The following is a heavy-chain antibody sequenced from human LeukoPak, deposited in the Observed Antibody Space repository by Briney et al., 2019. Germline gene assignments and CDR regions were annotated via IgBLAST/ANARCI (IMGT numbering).Heavy chain of an antibody. D-gene: IGHD5-18*01. CDR1: GGSISSYY. Sequence: PSETLSLTCTVSGGSISSYYWSWIRQPAGKGLEWIGRINTSGNTNYNPSLKSRVTISVDTSKNQFSLKLSSVTAADTAVYYCARAGTESGLQLWPLYYFDYWGQGTLVTVSP. CDR2: INTSGNT. V-gene: IGHV4-4*07. J-gene: IGHJ4*02. CDR3: ARAGTESGLQLWPLYYFDY.